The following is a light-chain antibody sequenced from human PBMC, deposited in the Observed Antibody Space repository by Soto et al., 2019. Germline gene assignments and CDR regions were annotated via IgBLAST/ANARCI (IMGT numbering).Light chain of an antibody. Sequence: QSALTQPRSVSGSPGQSVTISCTGTSSDVDDYNYVSWYQQHPGKAPKLMIYDVSKRPSGVADRFSGSKSGNTASLTISGLRAADEADYYCCSYAGSYTHYVFGTGTKLTVL. V-gene: IGLV2-11*01. CDR1: SSDVDDYNY. CDR3: CSYAGSYTHYV. CDR2: DVS. J-gene: IGLJ1*01.